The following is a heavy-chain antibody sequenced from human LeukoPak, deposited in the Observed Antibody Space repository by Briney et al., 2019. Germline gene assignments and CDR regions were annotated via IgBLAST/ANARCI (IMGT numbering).Heavy chain of an antibody. V-gene: IGHV4-30-4*01. CDR1: DGSISNGDYY. Sequence: PSRTLSLTCTVSDGSISNGDYYWSWIRQPPGKGLEYIGYIHYSGNTYYNPSLRSRVTISVDTSNNQFSLKLSSVTAADTAVYYCARGDDYNGSGSYGAFDIWGQGTMVTVSS. J-gene: IGHJ3*02. D-gene: IGHD3-10*01. CDR2: IHYSGNT. CDR3: ARGDDYNGSGSYGAFDI.